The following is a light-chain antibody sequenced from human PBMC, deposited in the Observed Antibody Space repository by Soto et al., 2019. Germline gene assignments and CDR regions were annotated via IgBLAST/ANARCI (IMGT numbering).Light chain of an antibody. CDR2: GAS. J-gene: IGKJ1*01. CDR3: QQYYNWRPR. V-gene: IGKV3-15*01. Sequence: EIVMTQSPATLSVSPGERVTLSCRASQGISNYLAWYQLKPGQAPRILIHGASTRATGIPVRFSGSGSGTEFKLTISRLQSEDFAVYYCQQYYNWRPRFGQGTKLEIK. CDR1: QGISNY.